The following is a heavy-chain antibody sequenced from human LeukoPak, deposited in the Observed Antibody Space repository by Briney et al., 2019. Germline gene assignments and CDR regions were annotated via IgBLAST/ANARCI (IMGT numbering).Heavy chain of an antibody. CDR3: AIYYYGSGSQYYFDY. D-gene: IGHD3-10*01. CDR2: ISGSGGST. CDR1: GFTFSGYA. Sequence: GGSLRLSCAASGFTFSGYAMNWVRRAPGKGLEWVSAISGSGGSTYYADSVKGRFTISRDNSKNTLYLQMNSLRAEDTAVYYCAIYYYGSGSQYYFDYWGQGTLVTVSS. J-gene: IGHJ4*02. V-gene: IGHV3-23*01.